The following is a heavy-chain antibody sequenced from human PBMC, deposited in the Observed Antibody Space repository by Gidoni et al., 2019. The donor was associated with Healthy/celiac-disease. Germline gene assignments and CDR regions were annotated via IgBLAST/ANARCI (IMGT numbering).Heavy chain of an antibody. CDR1: GFTFSSYS. CDR3: AREEDGAVAKEVDY. V-gene: IGHV3-48*04. Sequence: EVQLVESGGGLVQPGGSLRLSCAASGFTFSSYSMNWVRQAQGKGLEWVSYISSSSSTIYYADSVKGRFTISRDNAKNSLYLQMNSLRAEDTAVYYCAREEDGAVAKEVDYWGQGTLVTVSS. CDR2: ISSSSSTI. J-gene: IGHJ4*02. D-gene: IGHD6-19*01.